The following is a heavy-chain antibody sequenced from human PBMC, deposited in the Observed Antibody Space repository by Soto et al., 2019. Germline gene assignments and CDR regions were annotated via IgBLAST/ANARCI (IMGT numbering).Heavy chain of an antibody. Sequence: PSETLSLTRTVSGGSISSGGYYWSWIRQHPGKGLEWIGYIYYSGSTYYNPSLKSRVTISVDTSKNQFSLKLSSVTAADTAVYYCATCGDYERYFDYWGQGTLVTVSS. CDR3: ATCGDYERYFDY. CDR2: IYYSGST. J-gene: IGHJ4*02. V-gene: IGHV4-31*03. D-gene: IGHD4-17*01. CDR1: GGSISSGGYY.